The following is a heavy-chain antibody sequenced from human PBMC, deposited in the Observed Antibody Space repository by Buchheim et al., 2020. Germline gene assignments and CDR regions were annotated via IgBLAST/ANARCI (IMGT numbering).Heavy chain of an antibody. Sequence: EVQLLESGGGLVQPGGSLRLSCAASGFTFSSYAMSWVRQAPGKGLEWVSAINGGGGNTYYADSVKGRFTISRDNSKHMLYLQMNSLRAEDTAVYFCAKDQALYDFLWGSYRPYFDYWGQGTL. V-gene: IGHV3-23*01. CDR1: GFTFSSYA. CDR3: AKDQALYDFLWGSYRPYFDY. CDR2: INGGGGNT. J-gene: IGHJ4*02. D-gene: IGHD3-16*02.